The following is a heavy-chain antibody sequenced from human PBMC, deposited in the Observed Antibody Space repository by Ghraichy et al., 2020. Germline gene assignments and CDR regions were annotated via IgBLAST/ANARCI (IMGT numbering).Heavy chain of an antibody. CDR2: LTNGGGIT. Sequence: GGSLGLSCTASGFTFSAYAMSWVRQAPGKGLEWVSALTNGGGITYYADSVKGRSTISRDNSKNTMYLQLNSLRAEDTAVYYCAKEGVVPYFDYWGQGTLVTVSS. J-gene: IGHJ4*02. D-gene: IGHD2-21*01. CDR1: GFTFSAYA. CDR3: AKEGVVPYFDY. V-gene: IGHV3-23*01.